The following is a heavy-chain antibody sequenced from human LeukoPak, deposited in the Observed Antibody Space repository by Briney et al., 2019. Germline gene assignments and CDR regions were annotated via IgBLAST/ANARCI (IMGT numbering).Heavy chain of an antibody. CDR1: GGSFSGYY. CDR3: ARASPWFDP. CDR2: INHSGST. Sequence: SETLSLTCAVYGGSFSGYYWSWIRQPPGKGLEWIGEINHSGSTNYNPSLKSRVAISVDTSKNQFSLKLSSVTAADTAVYYCARASPWFDPWGQGTLVTVSS. D-gene: IGHD6-6*01. V-gene: IGHV4-34*01. J-gene: IGHJ5*02.